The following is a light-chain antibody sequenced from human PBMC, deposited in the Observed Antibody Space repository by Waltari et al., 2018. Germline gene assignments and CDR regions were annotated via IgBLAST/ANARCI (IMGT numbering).Light chain of an antibody. CDR3: QQRSDWPFT. J-gene: IGKJ2*01. V-gene: IGKV3-11*01. CDR1: QSVSSS. Sequence: EIVLTQSPATLSLSPGERATLSCRASQSVSSSLAWYQQKPGQAPRLLIYDASKRATGIPARFSGSGSGTDFTLTIGGLEPEDFAVYYCQQRSDWPFTFGQGTKLEIK. CDR2: DAS.